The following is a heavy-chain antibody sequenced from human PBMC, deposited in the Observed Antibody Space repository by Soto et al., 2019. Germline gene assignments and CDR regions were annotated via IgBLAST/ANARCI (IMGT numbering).Heavy chain of an antibody. CDR2: MKPDDGGP. CDR1: GYILSDYC. V-gene: IGHV1-2*02. D-gene: IGHD5-12*01. CDR3: VRALRWQWRRLDPESYTGMDV. J-gene: IGHJ6*02. Sequence: ASVKVSCKSSGYILSDYCIHWVRQAPGQGLEWLGWMKPDDGGPNYAQNFQGRVIMTRDTFTDTDYMELTRLTSDDTAVYFCVRALRWQWRRLDPESYTGMDVWGQGTTVTISS.